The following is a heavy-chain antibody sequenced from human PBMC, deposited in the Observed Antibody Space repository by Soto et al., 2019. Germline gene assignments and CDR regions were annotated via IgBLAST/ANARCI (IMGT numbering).Heavy chain of an antibody. J-gene: IGHJ6*02. V-gene: IGHV3-48*01. CDR2: ISSSSSTI. CDR1: GFTFSSYS. CDR3: ARGGGGYGYYGMDV. Sequence: EVQLVESGGGLVQPGGSLRLSCAASGFTFSSYSMNWVRQAPGKGLEWVSYISSSSSTIYYAVSVKGRFTIFKDNAKNSLYLQMNSLRAEDTAVYYCARGGGGYGYYGMDVWGQGTTVTVSS. D-gene: IGHD5-12*01.